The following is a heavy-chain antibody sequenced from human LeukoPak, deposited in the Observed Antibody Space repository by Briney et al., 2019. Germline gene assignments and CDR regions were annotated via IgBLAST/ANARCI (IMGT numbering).Heavy chain of an antibody. CDR3: ARVGATTQSYYFDY. D-gene: IGHD1-26*01. J-gene: IGHJ4*02. CDR2: MNLNSGNT. CDR1: GYTFTSYD. Sequence: GASVKVSCKASGYTFTSYDINWVRQATGQGLEWMGWMNLNSGNTGYAQKFQGRVTITRNTSISTAYMELSSLRSEDTAVYYCARVGATTQSYYFDYWGQGTLVTVSS. V-gene: IGHV1-8*03.